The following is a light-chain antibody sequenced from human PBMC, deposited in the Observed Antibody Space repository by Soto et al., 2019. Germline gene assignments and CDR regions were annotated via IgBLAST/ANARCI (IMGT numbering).Light chain of an antibody. V-gene: IGKV1-5*03. Sequence: DMQITQSPSTLSASVGDRVTITCRANQTINDWLAWYQQKPGKAPKLLIYGAYNLQTGVPSRFSGSGSGTEFTLTISSLQPDDFATYYCQRYNYYFGGGTKVDFK. CDR2: GAY. CDR3: QRYNYY. CDR1: QTINDW. J-gene: IGKJ4*01.